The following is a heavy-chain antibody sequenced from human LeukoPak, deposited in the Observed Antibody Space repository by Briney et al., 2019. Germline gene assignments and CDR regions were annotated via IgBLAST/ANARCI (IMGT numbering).Heavy chain of an antibody. Sequence: SGGSLRLSCAASGFTFNSYSMNWVRRAPGKGLDWVSYISSSTCTIYYADSVKGRFTISRDNAKKSLFLQMNSLRAEDTAVYYCARGRFIAGTTAYYFDYWGQGTLVTVSS. CDR1: GFTFNSYS. V-gene: IGHV3-48*04. CDR3: ARGRFIAGTTAYYFDY. D-gene: IGHD1-26*01. J-gene: IGHJ4*02. CDR2: ISSSTCTI.